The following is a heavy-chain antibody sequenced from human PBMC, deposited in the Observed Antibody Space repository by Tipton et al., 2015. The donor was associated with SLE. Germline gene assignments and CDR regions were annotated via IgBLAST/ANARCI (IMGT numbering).Heavy chain of an antibody. CDR2: IVPMFGTI. Sequence: QLVQSGAEVKKPGSSVKVSCKASGGTFSSYAISWVRQAPGQGLEWMGGIVPMFGTIHYAQKFQGRVTITADESTSTVYMELSSLRSDDAAVYYCARDPLYHYDNIGTLAYWGQGPLATVSS. CDR1: GGTFSSYA. D-gene: IGHD3-22*01. V-gene: IGHV1-69*01. J-gene: IGHJ4*02. CDR3: ARDPLYHYDNIGTLAY.